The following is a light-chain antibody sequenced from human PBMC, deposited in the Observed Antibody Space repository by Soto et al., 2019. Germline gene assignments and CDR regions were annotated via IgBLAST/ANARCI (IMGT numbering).Light chain of an antibody. CDR1: QGISSY. CDR3: QQLNSYPF. J-gene: IGKJ4*01. V-gene: IGKV1-9*01. Sequence: IQLTQSPSCLSASVGDRVTITCRASQGISSYLAWYQQKPGKAPKLLIYAASTLQSGVPSRFSGSGSGTDFTLTISSLQPEDFATCYCQQLNSYPFFGGGTKVEIK. CDR2: AAS.